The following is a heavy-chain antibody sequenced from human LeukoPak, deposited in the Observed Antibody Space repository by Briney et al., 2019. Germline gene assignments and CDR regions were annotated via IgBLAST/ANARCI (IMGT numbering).Heavy chain of an antibody. CDR2: IYPGDSDT. CDR3: ALVGATILPGGGYYFDY. Sequence: TGESLKISCKGSGYSFTSYWIGWVRQMPGKGLEWMGIIYPGDSDTRYSPSFQGQVTISADKSISTAYLQWSSLKASDTAMYYCALVGATILPGGGYYFDYWGQGTLVTVSS. J-gene: IGHJ4*02. D-gene: IGHD1-26*01. V-gene: IGHV5-51*01. CDR1: GYSFTSYW.